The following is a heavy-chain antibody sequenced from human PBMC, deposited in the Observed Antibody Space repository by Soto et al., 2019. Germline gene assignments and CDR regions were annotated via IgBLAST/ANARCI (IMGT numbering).Heavy chain of an antibody. CDR2: IYYSENT. D-gene: IGHD4-17*01. Sequence: SETLSLTCTVSGRSISSSINHWGWIRQPPGKGLEWIGNIYYSENTYYNPSLKSRVTISVDTSKNQFSLRLTSVTAADTAVYYCATHPPYGPLDHWGQGTLVTVSS. CDR1: GRSISSSINH. V-gene: IGHV4-39*01. CDR3: ATHPPYGPLDH. J-gene: IGHJ4*02.